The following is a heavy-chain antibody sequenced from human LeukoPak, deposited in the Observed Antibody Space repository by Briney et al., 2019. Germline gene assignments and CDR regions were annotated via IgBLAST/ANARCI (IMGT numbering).Heavy chain of an antibody. J-gene: IGHJ5*02. D-gene: IGHD2-2*01. V-gene: IGHV1-69*06. CDR2: IIPIFGTA. CDR1: GGTFSSYA. Sequence: GASVKVSCKASGGTFSSYAISWVRQAPGQGLEWMGGIIPIFGTANYAQKFQGRVTITADKSTSTAYMELSSLRFEDTAVYYCARVVTPRYCSSPSCYWKGWFDPWGQGTLVTVSS. CDR3: ARVVTPRYCSSPSCYWKGWFDP.